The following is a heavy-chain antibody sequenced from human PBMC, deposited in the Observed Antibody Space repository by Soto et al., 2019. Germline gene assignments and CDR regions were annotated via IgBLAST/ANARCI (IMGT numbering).Heavy chain of an antibody. J-gene: IGHJ4*02. D-gene: IGHD2-2*02. CDR3: ARGSDPHCSSTSCYTGLFDY. Sequence: SETLSLTCAVYGGSFSGYYWSWIRQPPGKGLEWIGEINHSGSTNYNPSLKSRVTISVDTSKNQFSLKLSSVTAADMAVYYCARGSDPHCSSTSCYTGLFDYWGQGTLVTVSS. CDR1: GGSFSGYY. V-gene: IGHV4-34*01. CDR2: INHSGST.